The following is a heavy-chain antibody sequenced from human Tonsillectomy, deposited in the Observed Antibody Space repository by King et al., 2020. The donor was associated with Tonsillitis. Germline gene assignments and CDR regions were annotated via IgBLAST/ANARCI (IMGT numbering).Heavy chain of an antibody. J-gene: IGHJ4*02. V-gene: IGHV4-59*01. CDR1: GGSISSYY. Sequence: QLQESGPGLVEPSETLSLTCTVSGGSISSYYWTWIRQPPGKGLEWIGNIYNSGYTNYNPSLKSRVTISVDTSKNQFSLKLSSVTTADTAVYYCARGNLNYYDSSGLSYFDYWGQGTLVTVSS. CDR2: IYNSGYT. D-gene: IGHD3-22*01. CDR3: ARGNLNYYDSSGLSYFDY.